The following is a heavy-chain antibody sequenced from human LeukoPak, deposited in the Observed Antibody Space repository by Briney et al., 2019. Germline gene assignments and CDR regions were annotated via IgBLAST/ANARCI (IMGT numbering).Heavy chain of an antibody. V-gene: IGHV3-23*01. CDR1: GFTFSSYA. D-gene: IGHD3-3*01. J-gene: IGHJ3*02. CDR3: AKDNTPRHYDFWSGQDADAFDI. CDR2: ISGSGGST. Sequence: PGGSLRLSCAASGFTFSSYAMSWVRQAPGKGLEWVSAISGSGGSTYYADSVKGRFTISRDNSKNTLYLQMNSLRAEDTAVYHCAKDNTPRHYDFWSGQDADAFDIWGQGTMVTVSS.